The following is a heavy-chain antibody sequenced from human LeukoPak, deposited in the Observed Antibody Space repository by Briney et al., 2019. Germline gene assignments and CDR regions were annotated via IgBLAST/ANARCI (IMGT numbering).Heavy chain of an antibody. V-gene: IGHV3-48*01. CDR2: ISTSSSTI. CDR1: GFTFSSYS. CDR3: ARDLRGAVAGTITGDFDY. D-gene: IGHD6-19*01. J-gene: IGHJ4*02. Sequence: GGSLRLSCAASGFTFSSYSMNWVRQAPGKGLEWVSYISTSSSTIYYADSVKGRFTISRDNVKNSLYLQMNSLRAEDTAVYYCARDLRGAVAGTITGDFDYWGQGTLVTVSS.